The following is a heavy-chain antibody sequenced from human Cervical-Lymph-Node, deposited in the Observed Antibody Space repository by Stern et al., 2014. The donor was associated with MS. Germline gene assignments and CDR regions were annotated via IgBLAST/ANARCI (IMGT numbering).Heavy chain of an antibody. V-gene: IGHV1-69*01. CDR3: ARGASSAACYKHGVDV. CDR2: IIPVFGTP. CDR1: GDTSNTDA. J-gene: IGHJ6*04. D-gene: IGHD3-10*01. Sequence: QLVQSGAEVQKPGSSVRVSCKASGDTSNTDAVHWVRQAPGQGLEWMGGIIPVFGTPVYAQRFKGRVSIAADESAATNYMELSTLTSDDPAVYYCARGASSAACYKHGVDVWAKGTTVTVPS.